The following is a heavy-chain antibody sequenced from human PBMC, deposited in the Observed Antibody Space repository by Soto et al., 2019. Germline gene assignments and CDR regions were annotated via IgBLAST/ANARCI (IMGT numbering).Heavy chain of an antibody. CDR3: ARRYGGHFDY. J-gene: IGHJ4*02. Sequence: QVQLQESGPGLVKPSETLSLTCTVSGGCISSYYWSWMRQPPGKGLEWIGYIYYSGSTNYNPSLKSRVTISVDTSKNQFSLKLSSVTAADTAVYYCARRYGGHFDYWGQGTLVTVSS. CDR2: IYYSGST. V-gene: IGHV4-59*08. CDR1: GGCISSYY. D-gene: IGHD4-17*01.